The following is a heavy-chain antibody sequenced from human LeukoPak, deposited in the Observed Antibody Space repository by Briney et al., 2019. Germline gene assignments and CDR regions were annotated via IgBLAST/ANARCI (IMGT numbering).Heavy chain of an antibody. V-gene: IGHV4-30-2*01. CDR2: IYHSGST. D-gene: IGHD3-16*01. CDR3: ARVVQTVRGYYFDY. Sequence: SETLSLTCAVYGGSFSGYYWSWIRQPPGKGLEWIGYIYHSGSTYYNPSLKSRVTISVDRSKNQFSLKLSSVTAADTAVYYCARVVQTVRGYYFDYWGQGTLVTVSS. J-gene: IGHJ4*02. CDR1: GGSFSGYY.